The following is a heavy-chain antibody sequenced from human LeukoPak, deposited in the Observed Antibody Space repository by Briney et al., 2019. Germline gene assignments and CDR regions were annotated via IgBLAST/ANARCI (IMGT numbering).Heavy chain of an antibody. V-gene: IGHV3-30*04. D-gene: IGHD4-23*01. J-gene: IGHJ5*02. Sequence: GRSLRLSCAASGFTFSRYAMQWVRQAPGKGLEWVSVVSYDGSNKYYADSVKGRFTISRDNSKNTLLLQMNSLSPEDTAVYYCATDHRDYGGNWFDPWGQGTLVTVSS. CDR1: GFTFSRYA. CDR3: ATDHRDYGGNWFDP. CDR2: VSYDGSNK.